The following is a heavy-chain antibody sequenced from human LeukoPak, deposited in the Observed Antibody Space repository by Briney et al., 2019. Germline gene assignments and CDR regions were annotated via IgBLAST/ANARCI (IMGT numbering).Heavy chain of an antibody. CDR3: AKGGDYGSGN. Sequence: PGRSLRLSCAASGFTFSSYGMHWVRQAPGKGLEWVAVISYDGSNKYYADSVKGRFTISRDNSKNTLYLQMNSLRAEDTAVYYCAKGGDYGSGNWGQGTLVTVSS. J-gene: IGHJ4*02. CDR2: ISYDGSNK. V-gene: IGHV3-30*18. D-gene: IGHD3-10*01. CDR1: GFTFSSYG.